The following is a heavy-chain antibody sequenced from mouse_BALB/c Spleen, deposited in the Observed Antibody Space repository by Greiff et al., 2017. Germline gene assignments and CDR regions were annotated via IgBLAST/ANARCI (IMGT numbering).Heavy chain of an antibody. V-gene: IGHV10S3*01. CDR2: IRSKSNNYAT. CDR1: GFTFNTNA. CDR3: VRELLRLHWYFDV. Sequence: EVQLVETGGGLVQPKGSLKLSCAASGFTFNTNAMNWVRQAPGKGLEWVARIRSKSNNYATYYADSVKDRFTISRDDSQSMLYLQMNNLKTEDTAMYYCVRELLRLHWYFDVWGAGTTVTVSS. D-gene: IGHD1-2*01. J-gene: IGHJ1*01.